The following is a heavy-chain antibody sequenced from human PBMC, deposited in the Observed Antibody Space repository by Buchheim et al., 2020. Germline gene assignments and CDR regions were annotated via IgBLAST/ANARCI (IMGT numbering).Heavy chain of an antibody. CDR2: MNPVSGNT. Sequence: QVQLVQSGAEVEKPGASVKVSCKPSGYTFTSYDVIWVRQATGQGLEWMGWMNPVSGNTGNAQKFQGRVTMTRDKSIGTAYMELSSLRSDDTGVYFCARGRGSTADRGYFDYWGQGTL. D-gene: IGHD6-6*01. CDR3: ARGRGSTADRGYFDY. V-gene: IGHV1-8*01. J-gene: IGHJ4*02. CDR1: GYTFTSYD.